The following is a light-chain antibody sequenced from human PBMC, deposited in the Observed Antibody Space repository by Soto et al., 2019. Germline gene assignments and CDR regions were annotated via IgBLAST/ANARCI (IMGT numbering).Light chain of an antibody. V-gene: IGKV1-39*01. CDR3: QQSYSTPFT. Sequence: DIHMTQSPSSLSAYVVAIVTFTCLASQSISSYLNWYQQKPGKAPKLLIYAASSLQSGVPSRFSGSGSGTDFTLTISSLQPEDFATYYCQQSYSTPFTFGQGTRLENK. CDR1: QSISSY. J-gene: IGKJ5*01. CDR2: AAS.